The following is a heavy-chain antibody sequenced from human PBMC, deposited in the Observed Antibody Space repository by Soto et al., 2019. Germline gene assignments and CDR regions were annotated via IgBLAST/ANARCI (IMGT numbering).Heavy chain of an antibody. V-gene: IGHV3-21*01. CDR2: ISSSSSYI. Sequence: RMAPGKGLEWVSSISSSSSYIYYADSVKGRFTISRDNAKNSLYLQMNSLRDEDTAVYYCATTVYYYDTIGPYWGQGTLVIGSS. J-gene: IGHJ4*02. D-gene: IGHD3-22*01. CDR3: ATTVYYYDTIGPY.